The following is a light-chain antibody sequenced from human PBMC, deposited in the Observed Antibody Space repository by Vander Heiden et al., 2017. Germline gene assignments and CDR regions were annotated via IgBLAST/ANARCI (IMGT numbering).Light chain of an antibody. Sequence: EIVLTQSPGTLSLSPGERATLSCRASQSVSSNYLAWYQQKPGQAPRLLIYGASSRATGIPDRFSGSGSGTDFTLTISRLEPEDFAVYYCQQDVSSPPWTFGQGTKVEIK. CDR2: GAS. CDR1: QSVSSNY. CDR3: QQDVSSPPWT. J-gene: IGKJ1*01. V-gene: IGKV3-20*01.